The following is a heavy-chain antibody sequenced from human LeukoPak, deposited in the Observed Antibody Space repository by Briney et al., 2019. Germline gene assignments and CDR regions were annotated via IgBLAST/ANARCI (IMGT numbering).Heavy chain of an antibody. J-gene: IGHJ4*02. V-gene: IGHV3-23*01. CDR2: LSDSGDRT. CDR3: AKDLVYDSSGYYLDY. CDR1: GFTFSSLP. Sequence: AGGSLRLSCAASGFTFSSLPMSWVRQAPGKGLEWGSALSDSGDRTYYADSVKGRFTISRDNSKNTLYLQTNSLRAEDTAVYYCAKDLVYDSSGYYLDYRGQGTLVTVSS. D-gene: IGHD3-22*01.